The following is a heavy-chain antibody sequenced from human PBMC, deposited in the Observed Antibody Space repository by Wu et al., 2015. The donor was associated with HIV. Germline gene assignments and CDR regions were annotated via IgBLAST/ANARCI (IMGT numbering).Heavy chain of an antibody. V-gene: IGHV1-2*02. D-gene: IGHD3-3*01. CDR2: INPNSGGT. CDR3: ATERIPTYYDFWSGHKKPTTHDAFDI. J-gene: IGHJ3*02. CDR1: GYTFTGYY. Sequence: QVQLVQSGAEVKKPGASVKVSCKASGYTFTGYYMHWVRQAPGQGLEWMGWINPNSGGTNYAQKFQGRVTMTRDTSISTAYMELSRLRSDDTAVYYCATERIPTYYDFWSGHKKPTTHDAFDIWAKGQWSPSLQ.